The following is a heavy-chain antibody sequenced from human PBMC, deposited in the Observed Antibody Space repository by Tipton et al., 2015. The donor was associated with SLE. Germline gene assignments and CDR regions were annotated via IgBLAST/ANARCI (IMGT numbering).Heavy chain of an antibody. CDR2: IDPSDSET. D-gene: IGHD3-10*01. J-gene: IGHJ4*02. V-gene: IGHV5-10-1*01. CDR3: AIQGGSGSYTSY. CDR1: GYRFTSYW. Sequence: VQLVQSGAEVKKPGESPRISCKGSGYRFTSYWINWVRQMPGKGLESMGRIDPSDSETNFSPSFQGHVTISVDKSITTAYLQWSSLKASDTAMYYCAIQGGSGSYTSYWGQGTLVTVSS.